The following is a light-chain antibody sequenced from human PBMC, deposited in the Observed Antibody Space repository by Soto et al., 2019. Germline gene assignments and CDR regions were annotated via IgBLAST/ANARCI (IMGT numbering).Light chain of an antibody. J-gene: IGLJ2*01. CDR2: DDN. CDR3: QSSDSSNVV. Sequence: NFTLTQPHSVSESPGQTVTISCTRSSGSIASNYVQWYQQRPRSAPTTVIYDDNQRPSGVTDRFSGSIDSSTNSASLTISGLKTEDEADYYCQSSDSSNVVFGGGTKLTVL. CDR1: SGSIASNY. V-gene: IGLV6-57*04.